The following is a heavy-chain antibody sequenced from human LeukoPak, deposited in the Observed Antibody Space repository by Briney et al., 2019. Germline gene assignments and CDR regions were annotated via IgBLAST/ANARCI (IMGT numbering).Heavy chain of an antibody. CDR3: ARQAAKNVDTARFDS. Sequence: SETLSLTCAISGGSINNYYWSWIRQPPGKGLEWIGYIYYSGTTNYSPSLNSRVNISLDTAKNQFSLRLSSVTAADTAVYYCARQAAKNVDTARFDSWGQGTLVTVSS. J-gene: IGHJ4*02. D-gene: IGHD5-18*01. CDR1: GGSINNYY. CDR2: IYYSGTT. V-gene: IGHV4-59*08.